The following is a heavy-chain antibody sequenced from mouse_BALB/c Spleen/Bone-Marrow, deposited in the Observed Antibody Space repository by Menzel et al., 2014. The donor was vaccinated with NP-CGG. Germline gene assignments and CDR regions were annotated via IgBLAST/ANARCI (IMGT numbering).Heavy chain of an antibody. CDR3: TRSPITTVVAETMDY. D-gene: IGHD1-1*01. CDR2: IYPGSGSA. J-gene: IGHJ4*01. Sequence: LQQSGSELVRPGASVKLSCKASGYTLTSYWMHWVKQRPGQGPEWIGNIYPGSGSANYDEKFKSKATLTVDTSSSTAYMQLSSLTSEDSAVYYCTRSPITTVVAETMDYWGQGTSVIVSS. CDR1: GYTLTSYW. V-gene: IGHV1S22*01.